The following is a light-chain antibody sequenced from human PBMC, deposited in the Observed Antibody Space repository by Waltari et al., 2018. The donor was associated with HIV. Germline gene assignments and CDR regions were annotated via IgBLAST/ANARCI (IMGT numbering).Light chain of an antibody. J-gene: IGLJ3*02. CDR2: RNN. CDR3: AAWDDSLSGWV. V-gene: IGLV1-47*01. Sequence: QSVLTQSPSTSGTPGQRVTISCSGSSSNIGSNDVYCYKQLPGTAPKLLIYRNNQRPSGVPDRFSGSKSGTSASLAISGLRSEDEADYYCAAWDDSLSGWVFGGGTKLTVL. CDR1: SSNIGSND.